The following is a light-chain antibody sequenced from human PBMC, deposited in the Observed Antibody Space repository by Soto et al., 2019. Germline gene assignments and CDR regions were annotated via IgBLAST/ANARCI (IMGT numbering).Light chain of an antibody. Sequence: QSVLTQPPSASGTPWQRVTISCSGSSSNIGSYTVNWYQQLPGTAPKLLIYSNNQRPSGVPDRFSGSKSGTSVSLAISGLQSEDEADYYCVAWDDSLNGVVFGGGTKLTVL. CDR2: SNN. CDR3: VAWDDSLNGVV. CDR1: SSNIGSYT. V-gene: IGLV1-44*01. J-gene: IGLJ2*01.